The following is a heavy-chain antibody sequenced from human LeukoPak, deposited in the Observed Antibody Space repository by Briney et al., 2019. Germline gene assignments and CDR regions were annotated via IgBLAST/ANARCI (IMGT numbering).Heavy chain of an antibody. D-gene: IGHD3-22*01. Sequence: SETLSLTCTVSGGSISSYYWSWIRQPPGKGLEWLGYIYYSGSTNYNPSLKSRVSISADTSKNQFSLNLRSVTAADTAVYYCEREGDDSSVVDIWGQGTMVTVSS. V-gene: IGHV4-59*01. CDR1: GGSISSYY. CDR2: IYYSGST. CDR3: EREGDDSSVVDI. J-gene: IGHJ3*02.